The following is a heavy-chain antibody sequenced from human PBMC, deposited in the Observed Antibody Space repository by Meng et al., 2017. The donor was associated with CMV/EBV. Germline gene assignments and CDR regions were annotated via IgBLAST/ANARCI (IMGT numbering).Heavy chain of an antibody. CDR1: GFTFSSYW. V-gene: IGHV3-74*01. CDR3: ARELWFGAYYYYGMDV. Sequence: GESLKISCAAPGFTFSSYWMHWVRQAPGKGLVWVSRINSDGSSTSYADSVKGRFTISRDNAKNTLYLQMNSLRAEDTAVYYCARELWFGAYYYYGMDVWGQGTTVTVSS. J-gene: IGHJ6*02. CDR2: INSDGSST. D-gene: IGHD3-10*01.